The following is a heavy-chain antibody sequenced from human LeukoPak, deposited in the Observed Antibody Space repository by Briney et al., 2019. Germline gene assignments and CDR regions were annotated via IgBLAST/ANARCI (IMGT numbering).Heavy chain of an antibody. V-gene: IGHV4-39*01. J-gene: IGHJ4*02. CDR2: IYYSGST. CDR1: GGSISFSYY. D-gene: IGHD3-10*01. Sequence: KPSETLSLTCTVSGGSISFSYYWGCIRQPPGEGLEWIGSIYYSGSTYYDPSLKSRVNISVDTSKNQFSLKLSSVTAADTAVYYCARRWGVWGQGTLVTVP. CDR3: ARRWGV.